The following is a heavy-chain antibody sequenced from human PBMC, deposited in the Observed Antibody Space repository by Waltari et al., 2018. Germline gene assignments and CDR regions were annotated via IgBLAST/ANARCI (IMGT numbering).Heavy chain of an antibody. CDR2: IYHSGST. CDR3: ARVPPSGSYEYYFDY. CDR1: GYSISSGYY. V-gene: IGHV4-38-2*01. Sequence: QVQLQESGAGLVKPSETLSRTCAVSGYSISSGYYWGWIRQPPGKGLEWIGCIYHSGSTYYNPSLKSRVTISVDTSKNQFSLKLSSVTAADTAVYYCARVPPSGSYEYYFDYWGQGTLVTVSS. J-gene: IGHJ4*02. D-gene: IGHD1-26*01.